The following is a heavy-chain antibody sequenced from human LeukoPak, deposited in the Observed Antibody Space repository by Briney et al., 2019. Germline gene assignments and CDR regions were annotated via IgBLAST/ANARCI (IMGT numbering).Heavy chain of an antibody. CDR3: ARGGKDSSGYYTHDY. CDR2: IYPGDSDT. Sequence: XIGWVRXMPGKGLEWMGIIYPGDSDTRYSPSFQGQVTISADKSISTAYLQWSSLKASDTAMYYCARGGKDSSGYYTHDYWGQGTLVTVSS. D-gene: IGHD3-22*01. J-gene: IGHJ4*02. CDR1: X. V-gene: IGHV5-51*01.